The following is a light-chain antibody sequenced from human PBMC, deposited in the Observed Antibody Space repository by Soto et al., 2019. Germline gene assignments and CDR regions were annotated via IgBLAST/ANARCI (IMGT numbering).Light chain of an antibody. Sequence: ELVLTQYPGPLSLSPGERATLSCRTSQSVSSSHLVWYQQKPGQPPRLLIYGASICATDISDRVSGSGSGTDFALTISMLEPEAFALYCYQQCCISAPTFCQGAKVESK. V-gene: IGKV3-20*01. J-gene: IGKJ1*01. CDR2: GAS. CDR1: QSVSSSH. CDR3: QQCCISAPT.